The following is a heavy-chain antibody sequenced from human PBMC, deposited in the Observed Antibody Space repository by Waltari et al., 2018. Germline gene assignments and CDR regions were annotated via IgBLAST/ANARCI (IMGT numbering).Heavy chain of an antibody. J-gene: IGHJ4*02. Sequence: EVQLLESGGGLVQPGGSLRLSCAASGFTFSSYAMSWVRQAPGKGLEWVSAISGIGGSSNYADSVKGRFTISRDNSKNTLYLQMNSLRAEDTAVYYCAQMVAGAGGFDYWGQGTLVTVSS. CDR2: ISGIGGSS. CDR1: GFTFSSYA. V-gene: IGHV3-23*01. D-gene: IGHD6-19*01. CDR3: AQMVAGAGGFDY.